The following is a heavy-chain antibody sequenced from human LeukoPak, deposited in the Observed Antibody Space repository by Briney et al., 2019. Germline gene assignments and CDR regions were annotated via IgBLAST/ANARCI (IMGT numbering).Heavy chain of an antibody. Sequence: GGSLRLSCAASGFTFSSHEMNWVRQAPGKGLEWVSYISSSGSTIYYAGSVKGRFTISRDNAKDSLYLQMNSLRAEDTAVYYCARSPSGTGMSTDYYYYYMDVWGKGTTVTVSS. CDR2: ISSSGSTI. J-gene: IGHJ6*03. D-gene: IGHD1-1*01. CDR3: ARSPSGTGMSTDYYYYYMDV. CDR1: GFTFSSHE. V-gene: IGHV3-48*03.